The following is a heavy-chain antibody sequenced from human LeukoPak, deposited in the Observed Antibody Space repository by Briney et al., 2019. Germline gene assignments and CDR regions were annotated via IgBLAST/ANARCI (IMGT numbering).Heavy chain of an antibody. J-gene: IGHJ3*01. CDR1: GFTFNSYR. V-gene: IGHV3-21*06. Sequence: PGGSLTLSCGVSGFTFNSYRINWVRQAPAKGLAWVASIIGSGSEMFYADSLKGRFTISRDNSKNSLYLQMNSLRVEDKAVYYCAKVQSDIVGAMFFSFDVWGQGTMVSVSS. CDR3: AKVQSDIVGAMFFSFDV. D-gene: IGHD1-26*01. CDR2: IIGSGSEM.